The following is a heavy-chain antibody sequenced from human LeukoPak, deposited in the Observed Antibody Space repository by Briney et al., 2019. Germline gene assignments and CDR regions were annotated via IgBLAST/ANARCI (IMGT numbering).Heavy chain of an antibody. CDR2: IVIGSGDT. J-gene: IGHJ3*02. V-gene: IGHV1-58*01. CDR3: AADSSGNDAFDI. Sequence: SVKVSCKASGFTFTNSALQWVRQARGQSLEWVGWIVIGSGDTNYAQNFQERVTITRDMSTSTAYMELSGLNFEDTAVYYCAADSSGNDAFDIWGQGTMVTVSS. CDR1: GFTFTNSA. D-gene: IGHD6-25*01.